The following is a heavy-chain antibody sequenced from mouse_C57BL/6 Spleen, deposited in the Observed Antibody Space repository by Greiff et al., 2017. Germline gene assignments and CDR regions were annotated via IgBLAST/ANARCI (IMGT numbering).Heavy chain of an antibody. D-gene: IGHD3-3*01. J-gene: IGHJ1*03. Sequence: EVQLQQSGPELVKPGASVKISCKASGYTFTDYYMNWVKQSHGKSLEWIGDINPNNGGTSYNQKFKGKATLTVDKSSSTAYMELRSLTSEDSAVYYCAREGRYWYFDVWGTGTTVTVSS. CDR3: AREGRYWYFDV. CDR1: GYTFTDYY. V-gene: IGHV1-26*01. CDR2: INPNNGGT.